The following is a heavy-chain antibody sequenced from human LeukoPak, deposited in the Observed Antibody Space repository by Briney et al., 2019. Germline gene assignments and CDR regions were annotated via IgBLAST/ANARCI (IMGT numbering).Heavy chain of an antibody. CDR2: ISGSGGST. V-gene: IGHV3-23*01. Sequence: GGSLRLSCAASGFTFSSYAMSWVRQAPGKGLEWVSAISGSGGSTYYADSVKGRFTISRDNSKNTLYLQMNSLRAEDTAVYYCAKRAGSVRFLXXXGFDYWGQGTLVTVS. J-gene: IGHJ4*02. CDR1: GFTFSSYA. CDR3: AKRAGSVRFLXXXGFDY. D-gene: IGHD3-3*01.